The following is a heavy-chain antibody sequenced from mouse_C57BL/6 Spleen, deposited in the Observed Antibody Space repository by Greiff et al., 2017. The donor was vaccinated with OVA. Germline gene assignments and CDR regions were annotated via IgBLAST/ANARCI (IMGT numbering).Heavy chain of an antibody. D-gene: IGHD4-1*02. CDR2: IYPGDGDT. CDR1: GYAFSSYW. V-gene: IGHV1-80*01. J-gene: IGHJ3*01. Sequence: VQLQQSGAELVKPGASVKISCKASGYAFSSYWMNWVKQRPGKGLEWIGQIYPGDGDTNYNGKFKGKATLTADKSSSTAYMQLSSLTSEDSAVYFGARGGTNWDEGFAYWGQGTLVTVSA. CDR3: ARGGTNWDEGFAY.